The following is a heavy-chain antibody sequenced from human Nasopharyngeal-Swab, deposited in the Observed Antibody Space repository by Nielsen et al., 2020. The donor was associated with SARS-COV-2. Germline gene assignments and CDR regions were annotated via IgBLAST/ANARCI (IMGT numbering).Heavy chain of an antibody. CDR1: GYTFTSYY. CDR2: MNPNSGNT. D-gene: IGHD3-22*01. CDR3: ARVGITMIVVASDAFDI. V-gene: IGHV1-8*02. Sequence: ASVKVSCKASGYTFTSYYMHWVRQAPGQGLEWMGWMNPNSGNTGYAQKFQGRVTMTRNTSISTAYMELSSLRSEDTAVYYCARVGITMIVVASDAFDIWGQGTMVTVSS. J-gene: IGHJ3*02.